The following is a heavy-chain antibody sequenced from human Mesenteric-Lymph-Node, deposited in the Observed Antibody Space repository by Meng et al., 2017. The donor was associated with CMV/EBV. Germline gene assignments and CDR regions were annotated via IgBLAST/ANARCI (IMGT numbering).Heavy chain of an antibody. V-gene: IGHV4-59*11. CDR1: GVSISSHY. J-gene: IGHJ6*02. D-gene: IGHD2-2*01. CDR2: VSYNGVA. Sequence: ESLKISCTVSGVSISSHYWSWIRQPPGKGLEWIGHVSYNGVAKYSPSLQSRVSISIDTSRNQFSLILSSVAAEDTAVYYCAGDYGIYCSTSSCYGTYFHYGMDVWGQGTTVTVSS. CDR3: AGDYGIYCSTSSCYGTYFHYGMDV.